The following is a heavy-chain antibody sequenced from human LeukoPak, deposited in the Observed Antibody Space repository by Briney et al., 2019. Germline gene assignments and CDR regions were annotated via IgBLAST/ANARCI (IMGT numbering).Heavy chain of an antibody. J-gene: IGHJ4*02. D-gene: IGHD3-3*01. V-gene: IGHV4-61*02. Sequence: SQTLSLTCTVSGGSISSGSYYWSWIRQPAGKGLEWIGRIYTSGSTNYNPSLQSRVTMSVDKSKNQFSLKLSSVTAADTAVYYCARAELNWSGYCTIDYWGQGTLVTVSS. CDR1: GGSISSGSYY. CDR2: IYTSGST. CDR3: ARAELNWSGYCTIDY.